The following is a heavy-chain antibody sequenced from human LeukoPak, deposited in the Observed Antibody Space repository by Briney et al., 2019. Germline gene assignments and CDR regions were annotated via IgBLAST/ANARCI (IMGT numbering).Heavy chain of an antibody. V-gene: IGHV3-30*19. CDR2: ISYDGSNK. CDR1: GFTFSSYG. J-gene: IGHJ4*02. CDR3: ARAQMVRGVIIIPADY. D-gene: IGHD3-10*01. Sequence: GGSLRLSCAASGFTFSSYGMHWVRQAPDKGLEWVAVISYDGSNKYYADSVKGRFTISRDNSKNTLYLQMNSLRAEDTAVYYCARAQMVRGVIIIPADYWGQGTLVTVSS.